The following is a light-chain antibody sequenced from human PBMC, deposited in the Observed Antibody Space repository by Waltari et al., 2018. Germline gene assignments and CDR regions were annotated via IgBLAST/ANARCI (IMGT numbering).Light chain of an antibody. CDR3: AAWDDSLKGV. Sequence: QSVLTQPPSASGTPGQRVTIPCSGSRSSIGSKNVNWYQQLPGMAPKLLIYSNKQRPPGVPDRFSGSKSGTSASLAISGLQSEEEADYYCAAWDDSLKGVFGGGTKLTVL. CDR1: RSSIGSKN. V-gene: IGLV1-44*01. CDR2: SNK. J-gene: IGLJ2*01.